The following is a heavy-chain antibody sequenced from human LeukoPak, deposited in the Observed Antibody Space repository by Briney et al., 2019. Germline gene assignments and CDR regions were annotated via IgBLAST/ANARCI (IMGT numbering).Heavy chain of an antibody. CDR1: GFTFSTYE. D-gene: IGHD3-22*01. Sequence: GGSLTLSCAASGFTFSTYEMSWVRQPPGKGLEWVSYICHSGSTIHYADPVKGRFSISRNNAKNSLYLQMSSLRAEDTAVYDCEREVYDSSGYDYYRPAFDIWGQGTMVTVS. CDR2: ICHSGSTI. CDR3: EREVYDSSGYDYYRPAFDI. V-gene: IGHV3-48*03. J-gene: IGHJ3*02.